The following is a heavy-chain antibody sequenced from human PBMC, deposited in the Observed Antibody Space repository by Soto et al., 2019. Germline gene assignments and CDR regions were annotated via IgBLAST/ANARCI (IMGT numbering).Heavy chain of an antibody. CDR1: GFTFDDYA. Sequence: EVQLVESGGGLVQPGRSLRLSCAASGFTFDDYAMHWVRQAPGKGLEWVSGISWNSGSIGYADSVKGRFTISRDTAKNSLYLQMNSLRAEDTALYYCAKDKNSGGSSGWYRGDAFDIWGQGTMVTVSS. D-gene: IGHD6-19*01. J-gene: IGHJ3*02. CDR3: AKDKNSGGSSGWYRGDAFDI. CDR2: ISWNSGSI. V-gene: IGHV3-9*01.